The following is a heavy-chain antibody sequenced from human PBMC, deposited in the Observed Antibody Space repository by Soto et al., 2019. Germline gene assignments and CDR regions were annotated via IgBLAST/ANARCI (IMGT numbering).Heavy chain of an antibody. CDR2: ISYDGSNK. D-gene: IGHD1-1*01. Sequence: QVQLEESGGAVVQPGRSLRLSCAASGFAFSSYAMQWVRQAPGKGLEWVAGISYDGSNKHHADSVKGRYTISRDNSKTTLFLQMNSLSTEDTAVYYCVRDYNDGIGRYDYWGQGTPVTVSS. J-gene: IGHJ4*02. CDR1: GFAFSSYA. CDR3: VRDYNDGIGRYDY. V-gene: IGHV3-30-3*01.